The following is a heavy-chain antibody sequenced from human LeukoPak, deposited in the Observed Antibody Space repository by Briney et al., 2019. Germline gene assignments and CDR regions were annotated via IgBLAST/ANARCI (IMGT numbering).Heavy chain of an antibody. CDR3: ARDSAHYYDSEEYTDNWFDP. V-gene: IGHV4-38-2*02. J-gene: IGHJ5*02. Sequence: PSETLSLTCTVSGYSISSGYYWGWIRQPPGKGLEWIGSIYHSGSTYYNPSLKSRVTISVDTSKNQFSLKLNSVTAADTAVYYCARDSAHYYDSEEYTDNWFDPWGQGTLVTVSS. CDR1: GYSISSGYY. CDR2: IYHSGST. D-gene: IGHD3-22*01.